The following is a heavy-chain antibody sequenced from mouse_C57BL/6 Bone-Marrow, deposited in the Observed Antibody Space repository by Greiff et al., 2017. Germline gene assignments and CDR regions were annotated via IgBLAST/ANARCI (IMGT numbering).Heavy chain of an antibody. J-gene: IGHJ4*01. V-gene: IGHV1-81*01. CDR2: IYPRSGNT. D-gene: IGHD1-1*01. CDR1: GYTFTSYG. Sequence: QVQLQQSGAELARPGASVKLSCKASGYTFTSYGISWVKQRTGQGLEWIGEIYPRSGNTYYNEKFKGKATLTADKSSSTAYMELRSLTSEDSAVXFCARSPYYYGSIYYAMDYWGQGTSVTVSS. CDR3: ARSPYYYGSIYYAMDY.